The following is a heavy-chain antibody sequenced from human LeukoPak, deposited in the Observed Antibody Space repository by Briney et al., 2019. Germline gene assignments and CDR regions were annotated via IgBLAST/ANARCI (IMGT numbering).Heavy chain of an antibody. CDR3: AREGDAMDV. J-gene: IGHJ6*03. V-gene: IGHV3-53*01. CDR2: IYSGGST. Sequence: GGSLRLSCAASGFTVSSNDMSWVRQAPGKGLECISVIYSGGSTDYADSVKGRLTISRDNSKNTLYLQMNSLRAEDTAVYYCAREGDAMDVWGKGTTVTISS. D-gene: IGHD2-21*02. CDR1: GFTVSSND.